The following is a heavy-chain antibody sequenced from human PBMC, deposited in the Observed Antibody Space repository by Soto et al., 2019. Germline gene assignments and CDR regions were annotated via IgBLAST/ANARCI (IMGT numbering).Heavy chain of an antibody. V-gene: IGHV3-15*07. Sequence: SVSNAWMNWVRQAPGKGLEWVGRIKSKTDGGTTDYAAPVKGRFTISRDDSKNTLYLQMNNLKTEDTAVYYCTTDPLQLDYWGQGTLVTVSS. CDR3: TTDPLQLDY. CDR1: SVSNAW. CDR2: IKSKTDGGTT. J-gene: IGHJ4*02.